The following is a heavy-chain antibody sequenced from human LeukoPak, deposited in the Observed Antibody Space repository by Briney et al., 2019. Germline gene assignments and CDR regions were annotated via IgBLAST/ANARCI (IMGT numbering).Heavy chain of an antibody. CDR1: GFSFSDYY. CDR3: ASDIAGTSGDY. D-gene: IGHD1-20*01. Sequence: GGSLRLFCSASGFSFSDYYMSWIRQAPGKGLEWISYITSSGTAIYYADSVRGRFTISRDNVKNSLYLQMDSLRDEDTAVYYCASDIAGTSGDYWSQGTLVSVSS. J-gene: IGHJ4*02. V-gene: IGHV3-11*01. CDR2: ITSSGTAI.